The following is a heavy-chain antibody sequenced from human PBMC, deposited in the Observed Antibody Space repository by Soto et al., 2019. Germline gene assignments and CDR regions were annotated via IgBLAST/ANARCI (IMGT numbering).Heavy chain of an antibody. V-gene: IGHV4-39*01. CDR2: IYYSGTT. CDR3: ARRGAATVSPFDN. CDR1: GGSINSSSYY. J-gene: IGHJ4*02. Sequence: QLQVQESGPGLVKPSETLALTCTVSGGSINSSSYYWGWIRQPPGKGLEWIGTIYYSGTTYYNPSLKSRVTISVDRSKNQFSLKLNSVTAADTAVYYCARRGAATVSPFDNWGQGTLVTVSS. D-gene: IGHD6-25*01.